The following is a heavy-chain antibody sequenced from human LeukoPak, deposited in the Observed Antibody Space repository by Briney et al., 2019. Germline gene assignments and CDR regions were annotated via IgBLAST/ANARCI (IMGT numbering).Heavy chain of an antibody. D-gene: IGHD6-6*01. J-gene: IGHJ3*02. CDR3: LISTTERSSDAFDI. CDR2: MNPNSGNT. Sequence: ASVTVSCKASGYTFTSYGISWVRQATGQGLEWMGWMNPNSGNTGYAQKFQGRVTITRNTSISTAYMELSSLRSEDTAVYYCLISTTERSSDAFDIWGQGTMVTVSS. CDR1: GYTFTSYG. V-gene: IGHV1-8*03.